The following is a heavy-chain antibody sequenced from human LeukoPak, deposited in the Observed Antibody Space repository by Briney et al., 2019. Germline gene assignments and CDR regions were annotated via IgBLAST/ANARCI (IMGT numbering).Heavy chain of an antibody. V-gene: IGHV3-23*01. J-gene: IGHJ4*02. CDR2: ISDSGGNT. Sequence: GGSLRLSCAASGFTFSNSAISWVRQAPGKGLEWVSAISDSGGNTYYADSVKGLFTISRDNSKNTLYLQMNSLRAEDTAMYYCARRSHGSTAFDYWGQGTLITVSS. D-gene: IGHD3-10*01. CDR1: GFTFSNSA. CDR3: ARRSHGSTAFDY.